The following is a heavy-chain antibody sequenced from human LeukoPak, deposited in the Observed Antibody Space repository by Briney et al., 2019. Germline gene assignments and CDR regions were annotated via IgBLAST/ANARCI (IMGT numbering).Heavy chain of an antibody. J-gene: IGHJ4*02. CDR1: GFSLSTSGVG. D-gene: IGHD3-22*01. CDR2: IYWDDDK. Sequence: SGPTLVKPTQTLTLTFTFSGFSLSTSGVGVGWIRQPPGKALQWLAFIYWDDDKRYSPSLKSRLTITKDTSKNQVVLTMTNMDPVDTATYYCAHGFNYYDSHPIVPFDYWGQGTLVTVSS. CDR3: AHGFNYYDSHPIVPFDY. V-gene: IGHV2-5*02.